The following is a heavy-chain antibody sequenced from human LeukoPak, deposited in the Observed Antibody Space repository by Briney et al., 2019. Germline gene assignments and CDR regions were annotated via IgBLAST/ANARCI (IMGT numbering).Heavy chain of an antibody. Sequence: GGSLILSCAASGFTFSTYWMTWVRQAPGKGLEWVANIRQDGSEKYYVDSVEGRFTISRGNAKKSLFLQMNSLRAEDTAVCYCARDMRGDGFDIWGQGTMVTVSS. CDR3: ARDMRGDGFDI. CDR2: IRQDGSEK. D-gene: IGHD2-2*01. V-gene: IGHV3-7*04. J-gene: IGHJ3*02. CDR1: GFTFSTYW.